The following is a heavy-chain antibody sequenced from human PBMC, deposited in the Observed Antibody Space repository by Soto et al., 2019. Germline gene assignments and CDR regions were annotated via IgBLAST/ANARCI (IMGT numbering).Heavy chain of an antibody. CDR3: ARVVDYYDPYYYYGMDV. Sequence: EVQLVESGGGLVKPGVSLRLSCAASGFTFSSYSMNWVRQAPGKGLEWVSSISSSSSYIYYADSVKGRFTISRDHAKNSLYLQMNSLRAEDTAVYYCARVVDYYDPYYYYGMDVWGQGTTVTVSS. J-gene: IGHJ6*02. V-gene: IGHV3-21*01. D-gene: IGHD3-22*01. CDR1: GFTFSSYS. CDR2: ISSSSSYI.